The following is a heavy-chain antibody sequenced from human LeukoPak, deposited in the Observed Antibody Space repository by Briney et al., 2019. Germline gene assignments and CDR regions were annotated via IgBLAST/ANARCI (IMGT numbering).Heavy chain of an antibody. Sequence: ASVKVSCKASGYTFTSYGISWVRQAPGQGLEWMGWISAYNGNTNYAQKLQGRVTMTTDTSTSTAYMELRSLRSEDTAVYYCATSIAVAGPIDYWGQXXLVTVSS. V-gene: IGHV1-18*01. D-gene: IGHD6-19*01. CDR2: ISAYNGNT. J-gene: IGHJ4*02. CDR3: ATSIAVAGPIDY. CDR1: GYTFTSYG.